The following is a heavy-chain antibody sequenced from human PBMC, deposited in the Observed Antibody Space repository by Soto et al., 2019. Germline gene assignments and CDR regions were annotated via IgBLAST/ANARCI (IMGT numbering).Heavy chain of an antibody. J-gene: IGHJ4*02. D-gene: IGHD6-6*01. CDR2: IYSGGST. CDR1: GFTVSSNY. Sequence: EVQLVETGGGLIQPGGSLRLSCAASGFTVSSNYMSWVRQAPGKGLEWVSVIYSGGSTYYADSVKGRFTISRDKSKNTLYLQMNSLRAEDTAVYYCARREYSSSGIFDYWGQGTLVTVSS. V-gene: IGHV3-53*02. CDR3: ARREYSSSGIFDY.